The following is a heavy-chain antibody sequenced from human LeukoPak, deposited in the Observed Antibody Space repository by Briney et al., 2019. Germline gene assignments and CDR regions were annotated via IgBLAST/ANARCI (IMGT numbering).Heavy chain of an antibody. V-gene: IGHV4-61*02. CDR1: GGSISTGSYY. J-gene: IGHJ4*02. CDR3: ARVTTGGYYNC. CDR2: IYTSGST. D-gene: IGHD3-22*01. Sequence: PSQTLSLTCTVSGGSISTGSYYWSWPRQPAGKGLEWIGRIYTSGSTNYNPSLKSRVTISVDTSKNQFSLKLSSVTAADTAVYYCARVTTGGYYNCWGQGTLVTVSS.